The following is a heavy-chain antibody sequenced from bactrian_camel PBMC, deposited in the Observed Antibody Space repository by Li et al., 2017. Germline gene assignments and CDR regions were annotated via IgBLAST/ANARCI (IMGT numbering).Heavy chain of an antibody. V-gene: IGHV3S66*01. D-gene: IGHD1*01. CDR2: ISSDGIT. CDR1: GFTFDDSD. Sequence: DVQLVESGGGSVQAGGSLRLSCTASGFTFDDSDMAWYRQAPGNECELVSTISSDGITYYADSVKGRFTISQDNAKTTVTLQMNSLKPEDTGMYYCASSQALAACDNPLAYHSWGQGTQVTVS. CDR3: ASSQALAACDNPLAYHS. J-gene: IGHJ4*01.